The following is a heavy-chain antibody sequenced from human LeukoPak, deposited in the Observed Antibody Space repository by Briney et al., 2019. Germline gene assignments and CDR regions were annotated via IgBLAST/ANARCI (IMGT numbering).Heavy chain of an antibody. J-gene: IGHJ4*02. Sequence: SQTLSLTCTVSGGSISSGSYYWSWIRQPAGKGLEWIGRIYTSGSTNYNPSLKSRVTISVDTSKNQFSLKLSSVTAADTAVYYCAREIIGYCSGGSCYSATNFDYWGQGTLATVST. CDR3: AREIIGYCSGGSCYSATNFDY. D-gene: IGHD2-15*01. V-gene: IGHV4-61*02. CDR2: IYTSGST. CDR1: GGSISSGSYY.